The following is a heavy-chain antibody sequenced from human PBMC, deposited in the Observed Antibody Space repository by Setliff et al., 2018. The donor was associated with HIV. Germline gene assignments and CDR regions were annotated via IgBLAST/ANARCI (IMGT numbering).Heavy chain of an antibody. D-gene: IGHD2-2*02. CDR3: ARQERYCTSADCYRYFNY. Sequence: PSETLSLTCSVSGDSISTYYWTWIRQPPGKGLEWIGYIYTSGSTSYNPSLKSRLTISLDTSKNQFSLKLSSVTAADTAVYYCARQERYCTSADCYRYFNYWGQGTLVTVSS. J-gene: IGHJ4*02. CDR2: IYTSGST. V-gene: IGHV4-4*09. CDR1: GDSISTYY.